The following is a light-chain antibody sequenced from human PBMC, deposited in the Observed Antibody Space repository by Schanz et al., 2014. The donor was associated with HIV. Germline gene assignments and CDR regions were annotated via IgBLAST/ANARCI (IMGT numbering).Light chain of an antibody. J-gene: IGLJ2*01. CDR1: TSNIGANYD. V-gene: IGLV1-40*01. Sequence: QSVLTQPPSVSGAPGQGVTISCTGSTSNIGANYDVHWYQQLPGTAPKLLIYGNSNRPSGVPDRFSGFKSDTSASLAITGLQAEDEAEYYCQSYDSSLSAVVFGGGTKLTVL. CDR3: QSYDSSLSAVV. CDR2: GNS.